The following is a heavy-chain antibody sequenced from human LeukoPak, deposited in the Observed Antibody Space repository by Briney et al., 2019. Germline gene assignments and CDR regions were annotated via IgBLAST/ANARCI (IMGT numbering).Heavy chain of an antibody. J-gene: IGHJ6*03. D-gene: IGHD2-2*01. Sequence: GGSLRLSCEASGFTFSNYEMNWVRQAPGKGLDWVAFIRYDGNIKCYSNSVKGRFTISRDNSMNTVYLQMNSLRPEEPAVYYFAKDWALPRNYYSYMDVWGKGPTVTTSS. CDR3: AKDWALPRNYYSYMDV. V-gene: IGHV3-30*02. CDR2: IRYDGNIK. CDR1: GFTFSNYE.